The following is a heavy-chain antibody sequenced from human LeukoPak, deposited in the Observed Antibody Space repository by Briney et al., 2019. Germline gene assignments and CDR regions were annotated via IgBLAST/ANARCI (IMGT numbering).Heavy chain of an antibody. J-gene: IGHJ5*02. Sequence: PSETLSLTCAVSGGSFSGYYWNWIRQPPGNGLEWIGEINPSGGTNYSPSLKSRVTISVNTSTNQFSLKVTPVTAADTAVYYCARGNNRGRLATWGQGTLVTVSS. V-gene: IGHV4-34*01. D-gene: IGHD3-16*01. CDR1: GGSFSGYY. CDR3: ARGNNRGRLAT. CDR2: INPSGGT.